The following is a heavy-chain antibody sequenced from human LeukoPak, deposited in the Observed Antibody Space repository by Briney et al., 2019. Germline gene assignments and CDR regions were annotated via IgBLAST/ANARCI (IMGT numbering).Heavy chain of an antibody. Sequence: GGSLRLSCAASGFIFSNYNMNWVRQAPGKGLEWVSSVSSGSSYIYYADSVRGRFTISRDNAKNSLYLQMNSLRAEDTAVYYCAISGYLPNAYALDIWGQGAMVTISS. CDR1: GFIFSNYN. CDR2: VSSGSSYI. V-gene: IGHV3-21*01. D-gene: IGHD5-12*01. J-gene: IGHJ3*02. CDR3: AISGYLPNAYALDI.